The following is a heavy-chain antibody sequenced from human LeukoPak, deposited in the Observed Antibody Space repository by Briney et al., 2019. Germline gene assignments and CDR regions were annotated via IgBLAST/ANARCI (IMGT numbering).Heavy chain of an antibody. V-gene: IGHV5-51*01. CDR3: ARVWREVRGVIIKRYYYYYMDV. D-gene: IGHD3-10*01. J-gene: IGHJ6*03. Sequence: GESLKISCKGSGYSFASYWIGWVRQMPGKGLEWMGIIYPGDSDTRYSPSFQGQVTISADKSISTAYLQWSSLKASDTAMYYCARVWREVRGVIIKRYYYYYMDVWGKGTTVTVSS. CDR2: IYPGDSDT. CDR1: GYSFASYW.